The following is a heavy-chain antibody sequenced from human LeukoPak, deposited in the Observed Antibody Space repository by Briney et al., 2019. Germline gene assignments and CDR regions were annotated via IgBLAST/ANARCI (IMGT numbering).Heavy chain of an antibody. CDR2: ISGDGRNI. Sequence: PGGSLRLSCAASGFTFSSYAMSWVRQDPREGLVWVSRISGDGRNINYADSVRGRFTISRDNAKNTLYLQMNTLRVEDTAVYYCTRDLMDYDVSTGLHHYYMDVWGQGTTVTVSS. J-gene: IGHJ6*02. CDR1: GFTFSSYA. D-gene: IGHD3-9*01. CDR3: TRDLMDYDVSTGLHHYYMDV. V-gene: IGHV3-74*01.